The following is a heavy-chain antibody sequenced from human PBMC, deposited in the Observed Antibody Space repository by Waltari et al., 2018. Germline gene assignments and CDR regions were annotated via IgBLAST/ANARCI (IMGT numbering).Heavy chain of an antibody. V-gene: IGHV3-66*02. D-gene: IGHD6-19*01. CDR3: ARDSGWYSSGWYPVFGYYGMDV. CDR2: IYSGGST. CDR1: GFTVSSNY. Sequence: EVQLVESGGGLVQPGGSLRLSCAASGFTVSSNYMSWVRQAPGKGLEWVSVIYSGGSTYYADSVKGRFTISRDNSKNTLYLQMNSLRAEDTAVYYCARDSGWYSSGWYPVFGYYGMDVWGQGTTVTVSS. J-gene: IGHJ6*02.